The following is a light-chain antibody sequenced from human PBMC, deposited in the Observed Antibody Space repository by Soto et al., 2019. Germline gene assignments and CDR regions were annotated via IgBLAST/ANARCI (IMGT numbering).Light chain of an antibody. J-gene: IGLJ1*01. CDR1: SNDVGGYNY. Sequence: QSALTQPASVSGSPGQSITISCTGTSNDVGGYNYVSWCQHHPGKAPKLMIYGVTNRPSGVSNRFSGSKTGNTASLTISGLQAEDEADYYCFSHRSGDSHVFGTGTKVTVL. CDR3: FSHRSGDSHV. CDR2: GVT. V-gene: IGLV2-14*01.